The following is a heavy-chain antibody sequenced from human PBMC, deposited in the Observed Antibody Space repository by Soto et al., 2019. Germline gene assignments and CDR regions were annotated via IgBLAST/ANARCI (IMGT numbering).Heavy chain of an antibody. V-gene: IGHV3-23*01. D-gene: IGHD6-19*01. CDR1: GFTFSSYA. Sequence: SGGSLRLSCAASGFTFSSYAMSWVRQAPGKGLEWVSAISGSGGSTYYADSVKGRFTISRDNSKNTLYLQMNSLRAEDTAVYYCAKDGQWLVSETYFQHWGQGTLVTVSS. CDR3: AKDGQWLVSETYFQH. CDR2: ISGSGGST. J-gene: IGHJ1*01.